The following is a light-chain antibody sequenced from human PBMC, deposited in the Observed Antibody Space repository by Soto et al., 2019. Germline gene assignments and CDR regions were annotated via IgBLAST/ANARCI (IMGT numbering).Light chain of an antibody. CDR1: QSVSSSS. Sequence: ENVLTQSPGTLSLSPGERATLFCRASQSVSSSSLAWYQQKPGQAPRLLIYGASTRATGIPARFSGSGSGTDFTLTISSLQPEDFAVYYCQQDYNLPPTFGGGTKVDIK. J-gene: IGKJ4*01. CDR2: GAS. CDR3: QQDYNLPPT. V-gene: IGKV3D-7*01.